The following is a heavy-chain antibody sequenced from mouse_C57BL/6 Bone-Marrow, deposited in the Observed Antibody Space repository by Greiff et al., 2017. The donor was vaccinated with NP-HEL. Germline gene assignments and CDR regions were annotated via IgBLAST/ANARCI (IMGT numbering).Heavy chain of an antibody. Sequence: QVQLQQPGAELVRPGSSVKLSCKASGYTFTSYWMHWVKQRPIQGLEWIGNIDPSDSETHYNQKFKDKATLTVDKSSSTAYMQLSSLTSEDSAVYYCARDYYGSSYVYFDVCGTGTTVTVSS. J-gene: IGHJ1*03. CDR1: GYTFTSYW. CDR2: IDPSDSET. D-gene: IGHD1-1*01. V-gene: IGHV1-52*01. CDR3: ARDYYGSSYVYFDV.